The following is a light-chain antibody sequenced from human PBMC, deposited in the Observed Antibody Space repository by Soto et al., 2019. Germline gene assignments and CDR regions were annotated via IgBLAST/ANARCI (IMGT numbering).Light chain of an antibody. J-gene: IGKJ1*01. V-gene: IGKV3-20*01. CDR3: QQYGNSPWT. CDR1: QSVSSSY. CDR2: GAS. Sequence: EIVLTQSPGTLSLSPGERATLSCRASQSVSSSYLAWHQQKPGQSPRLLIYGASNRATGIPGRFSGSGSGTDFTLTISRLEPEDFAVYYCQQYGNSPWTFGQGTKVEI.